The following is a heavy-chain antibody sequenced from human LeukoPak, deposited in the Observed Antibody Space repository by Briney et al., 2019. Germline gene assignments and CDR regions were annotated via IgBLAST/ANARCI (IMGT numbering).Heavy chain of an antibody. V-gene: IGHV3-30*02. Sequence: GGSLRLSCAASGFTFSSYGIHWVRQAPGKGLEWVAFIRYDGSAKYYAESVKGRFTISRDNSQNTLSLQMNSLRAEDTALYYCASGSTLDYWGQGTLVTVSS. D-gene: IGHD3-10*01. CDR3: ASGSTLDY. J-gene: IGHJ4*02. CDR2: IRYDGSAK. CDR1: GFTFSSYG.